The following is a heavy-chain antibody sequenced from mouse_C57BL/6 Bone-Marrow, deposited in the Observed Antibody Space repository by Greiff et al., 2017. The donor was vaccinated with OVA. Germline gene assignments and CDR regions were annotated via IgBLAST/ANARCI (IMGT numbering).Heavy chain of an antibody. D-gene: IGHD2-2*01. CDR2: IWSDGST. V-gene: IGHV2-6-1*01. CDR3: ARHSRLNYYAMDY. Sequence: QVQLKQSGPGLVAPSQSLSITCTVSGFSLTSYGVHWVRQPPGKGLEWLVVIWSDGSTTYNSALKSRLSISKDNSKSQVFLKMNSLQTDDTAMYYCARHSRLNYYAMDYWGQGTSVTVSS. CDR1: GFSLTSYG. J-gene: IGHJ4*01.